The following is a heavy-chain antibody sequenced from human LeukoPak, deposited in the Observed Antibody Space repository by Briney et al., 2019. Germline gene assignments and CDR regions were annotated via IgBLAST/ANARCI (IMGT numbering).Heavy chain of an antibody. V-gene: IGHV3-48*04. J-gene: IGHJ4*02. CDR2: ISGDSRTI. D-gene: IGHD3-10*01. CDR1: GFGFNSYS. Sequence: GGSLRLSCAATGFGFNSYSMNWVRQAPGQGLGWVSYISGDSRTIYYADSVKGRFTISRDNAKNSLYLQMSSLRAEDTAVYYCSRGVGDYGSGTYYKGTYHFDYWGQGALVTVSS. CDR3: SRGVGDYGSGTYYKGTYHFDY.